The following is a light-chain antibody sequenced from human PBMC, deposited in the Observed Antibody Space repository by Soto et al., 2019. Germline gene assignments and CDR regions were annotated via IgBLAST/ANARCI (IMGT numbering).Light chain of an antibody. V-gene: IGLV2-14*01. J-gene: IGLJ1*01. CDR3: SSYKSSSTYV. CDR1: SSDVGGYNY. Sequence: QSALTQPASVSGSPGQSITISCTGTSSDVGGYNYVSWYQQHPGKAPKLMIYEVSNRPSGVSNRFSGSKSGNTASLTISGLQAEDEADYYCSSYKSSSTYVFGPGPK. CDR2: EVS.